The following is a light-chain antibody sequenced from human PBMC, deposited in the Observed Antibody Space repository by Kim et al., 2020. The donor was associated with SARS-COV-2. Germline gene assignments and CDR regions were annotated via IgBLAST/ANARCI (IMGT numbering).Light chain of an antibody. J-gene: IGLJ2*01. CDR1: KLGDKY. V-gene: IGLV3-1*01. CDR3: QAWDSSAVV. Sequence: SYELTQPPSVSVSPGQTASITCSGDKLGDKYACWYQQKPGQSPVLVIYQDNKRPSGIPKRFSGSNSGNTATLTISGTQAMDEADYYCQAWDSSAVVFGGGTQLTVL. CDR2: QDN.